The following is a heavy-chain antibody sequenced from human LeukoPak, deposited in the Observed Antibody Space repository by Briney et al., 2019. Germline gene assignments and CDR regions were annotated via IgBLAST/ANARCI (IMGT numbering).Heavy chain of an antibody. Sequence: SQTLSLTCTVSGGSISSGGYYWSWIRQHPGKGLEWIGYIYYSGSTYYNPSLKSRVTISVDTSKNQFSLKLSSVTAADTAVYYCARRVIGSYPLGSYFDYWGQGTLVTVSS. V-gene: IGHV4-31*03. J-gene: IGHJ4*02. CDR1: GGSISSGGYY. CDR2: IYYSGST. D-gene: IGHD1-26*01. CDR3: ARRVIGSYPLGSYFDY.